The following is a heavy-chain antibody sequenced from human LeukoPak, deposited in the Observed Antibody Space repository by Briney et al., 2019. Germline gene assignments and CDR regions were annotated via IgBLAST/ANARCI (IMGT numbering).Heavy chain of an antibody. CDR3: ASYTVTTGIFDY. J-gene: IGHJ4*02. V-gene: IGHV4-30-4*01. CDR1: GGSISSGDYY. CDR2: IYYSGST. D-gene: IGHD4-17*01. Sequence: SETLSLTCTVSGGSISSGDYYWSWIRRPPGKGLEWIGYIYYSGSTYYNPSLKSRVTISVDTSKNQFSLKLSSVTAADTAVYYCASYTVTTGIFDYWGQGTLVTVSS.